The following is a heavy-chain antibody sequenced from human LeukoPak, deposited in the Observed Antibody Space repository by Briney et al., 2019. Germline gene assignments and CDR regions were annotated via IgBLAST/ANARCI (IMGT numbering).Heavy chain of an antibody. CDR1: GYSISSYY. CDR2: IYDSGST. J-gene: IGHJ4*02. V-gene: IGHV4-59*08. CDR3: ARHNFSDRWLLDY. Sequence: PPETRSLTCTVSGYSISSYYWSWIRQLPGKGLEWIGYIYDSGSTNYNPSLKSRITISVDTSKNQFSLKLSSVTAADTAVYYCARHNFSDRWLLDYWGQGTLVTVSS. D-gene: IGHD3-9*01.